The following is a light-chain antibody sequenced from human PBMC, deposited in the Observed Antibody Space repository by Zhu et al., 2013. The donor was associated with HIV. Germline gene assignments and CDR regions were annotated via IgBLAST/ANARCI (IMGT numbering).Light chain of an antibody. Sequence: DIQMTQSPSSVSASVGDRVTITCRASQSISNYLAWYQQKPGTAPRLLIYKASTLESGVPSRFSGSGSATEFTLTISRLQPDDFATYYCQQYESLWTFGPGTKVEIK. CDR3: QQYESLWT. J-gene: IGKJ1*01. CDR2: KAS. CDR1: QSISNY. V-gene: IGKV1-5*03.